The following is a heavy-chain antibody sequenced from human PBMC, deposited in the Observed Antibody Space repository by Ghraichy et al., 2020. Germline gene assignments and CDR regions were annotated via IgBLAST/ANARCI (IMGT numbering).Heavy chain of an antibody. J-gene: IGHJ3*02. CDR3: ARHGGSYYGAFDI. CDR2: IYYSGST. D-gene: IGHD1-26*01. Sequence: SETLSLTCTVSGGSISSSSYYWGWIRQPPGKGLEWIGSIYYSGSTYYNPSLKSRVTISVDTSKNQFSLKLSSVTAADTAVYYCARHGGSYYGAFDIWGQGTMVTVSS. V-gene: IGHV4-39*01. CDR1: GGSISSSSYY.